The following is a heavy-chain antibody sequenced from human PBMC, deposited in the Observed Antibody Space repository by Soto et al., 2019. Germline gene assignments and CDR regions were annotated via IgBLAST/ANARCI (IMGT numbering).Heavy chain of an antibody. CDR2: ISLGDSDT. D-gene: IGHD2-21*01. V-gene: IGHV5-51*01. CDR1: GYTFPSYW. J-gene: IGHJ4*02. Sequence: PGESLKISCKGSGYTFPSYWIGWVRQMPGKGLEWMGIISLGDSDTRYSPSFQGQVTISVDKSISTAYLQWSSLKASDTAMYYCARGVGDNLVYFDNWGQGALVTVSS. CDR3: ARGVGDNLVYFDN.